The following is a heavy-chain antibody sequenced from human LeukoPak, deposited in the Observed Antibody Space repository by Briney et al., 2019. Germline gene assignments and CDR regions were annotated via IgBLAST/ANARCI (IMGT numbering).Heavy chain of an antibody. D-gene: IGHD6-13*01. CDR2: ISSSGSTI. J-gene: IGHJ5*02. CDR1: GFTFSDYY. Sequence: GGSLRLSCAASGFTFSDYYMSWIRQAPGKGLEGVSYISSSGSTIYYADSVKGRFTISRDNAKNSLYLQMNSLRAEDTAVYYCARGRQQLANWFDPWGQGTLVTVSS. V-gene: IGHV3-11*04. CDR3: ARGRQQLANWFDP.